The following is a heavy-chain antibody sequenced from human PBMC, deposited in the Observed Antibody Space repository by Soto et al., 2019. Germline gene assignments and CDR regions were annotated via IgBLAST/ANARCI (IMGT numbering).Heavy chain of an antibody. Sequence: EVQLLESGGGLVQPGGSLRLSCAASGFTFSSYAMSWVRQAPGKGLEWVSAISGSGGSTYYADSVKGRFTISRDNSKNTLYLQMNSLRAEDTAVYYCAKAPKRTIFGVVTSFDYWGQGTLVTVSS. J-gene: IGHJ4*02. CDR3: AKAPKRTIFGVVTSFDY. CDR2: ISGSGGST. V-gene: IGHV3-23*01. D-gene: IGHD3-3*01. CDR1: GFTFSSYA.